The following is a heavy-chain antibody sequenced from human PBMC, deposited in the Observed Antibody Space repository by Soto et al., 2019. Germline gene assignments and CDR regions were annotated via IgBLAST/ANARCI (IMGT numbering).Heavy chain of an antibody. Sequence: QVQLVQSGAEVKRPGSSVKVSCKASGDTFNFYSINWVRQAPGLGLEWMGRVNPIVSMSNYAQKFQGRVTLTPDXXTSTAYMELSSLRSADTAIYYCASSYGSGYRAFDYWGQGALVTVSS. CDR1: GDTFNFYS. V-gene: IGHV1-69*02. J-gene: IGHJ4*02. CDR3: ASSYGSGYRAFDY. D-gene: IGHD3-10*01. CDR2: VNPIVSMS.